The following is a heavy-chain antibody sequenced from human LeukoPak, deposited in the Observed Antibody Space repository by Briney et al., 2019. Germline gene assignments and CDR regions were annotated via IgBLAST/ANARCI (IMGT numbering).Heavy chain of an antibody. V-gene: IGHV4-34*10. CDR1: GTSFSGSY. J-gene: IGHJ6*03. Sequence: SETLSLTCAVFGTSFSGSYWSWIRQSPERGLEWIGEINHGGTTNYHPSLKSRVTMSVDTSKNQFSLKLSSVTAADTAVYYCARVSYRAIAARFIPDYYYYMDVWGKGTTVTVSS. CDR3: ARVSYRAIAARFIPDYYYYMDV. CDR2: INHGGTT. D-gene: IGHD6-6*01.